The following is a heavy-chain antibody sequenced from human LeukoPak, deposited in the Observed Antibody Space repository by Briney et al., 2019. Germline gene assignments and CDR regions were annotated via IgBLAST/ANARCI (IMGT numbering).Heavy chain of an antibody. CDR2: MNPNSGNT. V-gene: IGHV1-8*01. Sequence: KPGASVKVSCKASGYTFTSYDINWVRQATGQGLEWMGWMNPNSGNTGYAQKFQGRVTMTRNTSISTAYMELSSLRSEDTAVYYCARGRTLREPQTLGYWGQGTLVTVSS. CDR1: GYTFTSYD. CDR3: ARGRTLREPQTLGY. J-gene: IGHJ4*02. D-gene: IGHD1-26*01.